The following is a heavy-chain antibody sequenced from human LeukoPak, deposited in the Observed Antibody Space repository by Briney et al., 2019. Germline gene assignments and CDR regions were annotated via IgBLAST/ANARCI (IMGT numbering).Heavy chain of an antibody. V-gene: IGHV4-4*07. CDR3: ARDLPRENSYAYGFWFDP. CDR1: GVSISTYY. J-gene: IGHJ5*02. D-gene: IGHD3-16*01. CDR2: MYIGGTR. Sequence: SETLSLTCSVSGVSISTYYWTWIRQPAGKGLEWIGRMYIGGTRNYNPSLKSRVTMSIDTSKNQFSLKLSSVTAADTAVYYCARDLPRENSYAYGFWFDPWGQGTLVTASS.